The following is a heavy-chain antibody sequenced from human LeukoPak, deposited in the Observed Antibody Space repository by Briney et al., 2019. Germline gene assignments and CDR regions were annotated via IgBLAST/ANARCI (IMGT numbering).Heavy chain of an antibody. CDR2: ISSSGSTI. J-gene: IGHJ3*01. D-gene: IGHD3-10*01. Sequence: GGSLRLSCAASGFTFSSYEMNWVRQAPGKGLEWVSYISSSGSTIYYADSVKGRFTISRDNSKNTLSLQMNSLRAEDTAVYYCAKDLWWFGEYDAFDFWGQGTMVTVSS. CDR1: GFTFSSYE. CDR3: AKDLWWFGEYDAFDF. V-gene: IGHV3-48*03.